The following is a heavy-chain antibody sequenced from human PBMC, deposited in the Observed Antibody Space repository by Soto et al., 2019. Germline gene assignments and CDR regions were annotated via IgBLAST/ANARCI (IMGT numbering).Heavy chain of an antibody. CDR3: ARGGSGYDWFDS. Sequence: TSETLSLTCAVSGGSISNNNWWSWVRQPPGKGLEWIGEIYHSGRTNYNPSLKSRVSISADKSTNNFSLNLNSVTAADTAIYYCARGGSGYDWFDSWGQGTLVTVSS. CDR1: GGSISNNNW. D-gene: IGHD5-12*01. J-gene: IGHJ5*01. CDR2: IYHSGRT. V-gene: IGHV4-4*02.